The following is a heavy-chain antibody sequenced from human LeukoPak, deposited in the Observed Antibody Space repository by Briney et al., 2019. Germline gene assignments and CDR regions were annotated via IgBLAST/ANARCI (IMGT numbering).Heavy chain of an antibody. J-gene: IGHJ3*02. D-gene: IGHD6-19*01. Sequence: GGSLRLSCAASGFSFSSYEMNSVRQAPGKGLDWVSYISASGTTIYYPGSVEGRFRISRDTAEKSLYLQMNSMREEDTAVYYCARDATTHTIGWYDDAFDIWGHGTMVTVSS. CDR2: ISASGTTI. V-gene: IGHV3-48*03. CDR1: GFSFSSYE. CDR3: ARDATTHTIGWYDDAFDI.